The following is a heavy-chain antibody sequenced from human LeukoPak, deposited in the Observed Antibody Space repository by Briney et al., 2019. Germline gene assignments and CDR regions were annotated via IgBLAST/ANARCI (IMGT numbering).Heavy chain of an antibody. D-gene: IGHD6-19*01. J-gene: IGHJ4*02. V-gene: IGHV3-30-3*01. CDR1: GFTFSSYA. Sequence: PGGSLRLSCAASGFTFSSYAMHWVRQAPGKGLEWVAVISYDGSNKYYADSVKGRFTISRDNSKNTLYLQMNSLRAEDTAVYYCARDLIRGSGWSTPFDYWGQGTLVTVSS. CDR2: ISYDGSNK. CDR3: ARDLIRGSGWSTPFDY.